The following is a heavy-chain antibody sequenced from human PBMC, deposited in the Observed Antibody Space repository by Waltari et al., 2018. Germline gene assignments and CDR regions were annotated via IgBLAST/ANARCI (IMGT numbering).Heavy chain of an antibody. D-gene: IGHD2-21*01. Sequence: HWVRQAPGQGLEWMGWINPNSGVTNFAQKFQDRVTMTRDTSISTAYMELSSLRSDDTAIYFCARGSFLWTKFDLWGHGTLVSVSP. CDR2: INPNSGVT. V-gene: IGHV1-2*02. CDR3: ARGSFLWTKFDL. J-gene: IGHJ5*02.